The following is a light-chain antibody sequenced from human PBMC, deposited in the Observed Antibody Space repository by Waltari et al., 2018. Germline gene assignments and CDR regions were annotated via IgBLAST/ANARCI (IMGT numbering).Light chain of an antibody. CDR3: ETWDSNTHE. V-gene: IGLV4-60*03. J-gene: IGLJ2*01. CDR2: LEGSGSY. Sequence: QPVLTQSSSASASLGSLVKLTCTLSSGHSSYIIAWHQQQPGKAPRYLMKLEGSGSYNKGSGVPDRFSGSSSGADRYLTISNLQSEDEADYYCETWDSNTHEFGGGTKLTVL. CDR1: SGHSSYI.